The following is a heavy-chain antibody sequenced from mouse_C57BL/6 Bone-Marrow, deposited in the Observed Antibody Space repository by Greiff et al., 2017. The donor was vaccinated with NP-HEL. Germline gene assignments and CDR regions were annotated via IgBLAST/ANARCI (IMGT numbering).Heavy chain of an antibody. Sequence: EVQLMESGPELVKPGASVKISCKASGYSFTGYFMNWVMQSHGKSLEWIGRINPYNGDTFYNQKFKGKATLTVDKSSSTAHMELRSLTSEDSAVYYCARDGNYLYWYFDVWGTGTTVTVSA. CDR1: GYSFTGYF. J-gene: IGHJ1*03. CDR3: ARDGNYLYWYFDV. CDR2: INPYNGDT. D-gene: IGHD2-1*01. V-gene: IGHV1-20*01.